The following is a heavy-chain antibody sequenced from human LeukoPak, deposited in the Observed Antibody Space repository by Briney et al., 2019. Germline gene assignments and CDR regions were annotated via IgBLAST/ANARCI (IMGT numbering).Heavy chain of an antibody. D-gene: IGHD6-19*01. V-gene: IGHV1-69*04. CDR1: GGTFSSYA. CDR3: ARDQMYSSGWYGHYFDY. J-gene: IGHJ4*02. CDR2: IIPILGIA. Sequence: GASVKVSCKASGGTFSSYAISWVRQAPGQGLEWMGRIIPILGIANYAQKFQGRVTITADKSTSTAYMELSSLRSEDTAVYYCARDQMYSSGWYGHYFDYWGQGTLDTVSS.